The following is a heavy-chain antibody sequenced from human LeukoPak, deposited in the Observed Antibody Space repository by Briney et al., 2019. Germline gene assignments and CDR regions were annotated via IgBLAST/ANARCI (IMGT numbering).Heavy chain of an antibody. J-gene: IGHJ4*02. D-gene: IGHD5-18*01. CDR3: ARDAGYGYWVVDY. V-gene: IGHV3-7*01. CDR2: IKYDGSEK. Sequence: PGGSLRLSCAVSGFTFTTYWMAWVRQAPGKGLEWVANIKYDGSEKYYVDSVKGRFTISGDNAKNSLYLQMNSLRAEDTAVYYCARDAGYGYWVVDYWGQGTLVTVSS. CDR1: GFTFTTYW.